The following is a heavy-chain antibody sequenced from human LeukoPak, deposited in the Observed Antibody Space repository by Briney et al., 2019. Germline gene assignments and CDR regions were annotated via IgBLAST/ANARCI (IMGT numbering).Heavy chain of an antibody. V-gene: IGHV3-74*01. J-gene: IGHJ4*02. Sequence: QPGGSLRLSCAASGVTFSRYWMHWVRQAPGKGLVWVSRIKNDGSRTTYADAVKGRFTISRDNAKNTLYLQMNSLSADDTAVYYCVRAPYCSGGSCYTSGFDCWGQGTLVTVSS. CDR3: VRAPYCSGGSCYTSGFDC. CDR2: IKNDGSRT. CDR1: GVTFSRYW. D-gene: IGHD2-15*01.